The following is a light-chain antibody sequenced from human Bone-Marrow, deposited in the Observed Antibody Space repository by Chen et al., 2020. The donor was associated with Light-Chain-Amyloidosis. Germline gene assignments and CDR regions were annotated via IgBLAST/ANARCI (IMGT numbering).Light chain of an antibody. CDR3: QQRSSWPT. Sequence: EIVLPQSPATVSLSPGDTATLSCRASESISFYLTWYQQKPGQAPRLLIYDASHRATGIPARFSGSGSGTDFTLTITNLEPDDFAVYYCQQRSSWPTFGQGTRLEI. CDR2: DAS. J-gene: IGKJ5*01. V-gene: IGKV3-11*01. CDR1: ESISFY.